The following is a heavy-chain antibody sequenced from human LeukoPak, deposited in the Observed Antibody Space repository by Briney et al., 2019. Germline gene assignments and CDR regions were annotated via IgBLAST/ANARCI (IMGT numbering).Heavy chain of an antibody. CDR1: GFTFSSYW. J-gene: IGHJ4*02. Sequence: PGGSLRLSCAASGFTFSSYWMHWVRQAPGKGLVWVSRINSDGSSTSYADSVKGRFTISRDNSKNTLYLQTNNLRAEDTAVYYCAKGFGELWAPLFDYWGQGTLVTVSS. CDR2: INSDGSST. D-gene: IGHD3-10*01. V-gene: IGHV3-74*01. CDR3: AKGFGELWAPLFDY.